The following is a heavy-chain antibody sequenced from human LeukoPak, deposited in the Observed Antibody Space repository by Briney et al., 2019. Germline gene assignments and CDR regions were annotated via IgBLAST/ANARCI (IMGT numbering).Heavy chain of an antibody. Sequence: ASVKVSCKASGYTFTSHGISWVRQAPGQGLEWMGWISAYNGDTKYAQNFQGRVTITTDTSTSTAYMELRSLRSDDTAVYYCARDPSNTSGNYPYFDYWGQGTLVTVSS. CDR3: ARDPSNTSGNYPYFDY. D-gene: IGHD3-22*01. J-gene: IGHJ4*02. CDR1: GYTFTSHG. CDR2: ISAYNGDT. V-gene: IGHV1-18*01.